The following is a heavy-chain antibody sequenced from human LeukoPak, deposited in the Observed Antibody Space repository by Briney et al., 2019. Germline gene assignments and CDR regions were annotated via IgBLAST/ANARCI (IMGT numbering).Heavy chain of an antibody. D-gene: IGHD6-6*01. J-gene: IGHJ4*02. CDR3: ARGPNSNWSGLDF. CDR1: GFTFSSYG. CDR2: ISPTGSTT. Sequence: GRSLRLSCAASGFTFSSYGMHWARQLPGKGLVWVSRISPTGSTTSYADSVKGRFTVSRDNAKSTLYLQVNNLRAEDTAVYYCARGPNSNWSGLDFWGQGTLLTVSS. V-gene: IGHV3-74*01.